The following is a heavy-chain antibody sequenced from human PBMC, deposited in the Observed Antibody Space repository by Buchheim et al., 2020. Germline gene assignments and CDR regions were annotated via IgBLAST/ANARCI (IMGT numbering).Heavy chain of an antibody. Sequence: EVQLLESGGGLVQPGGSLRLSCAASGFRFSSFGMSWVRQAPGKGLEWVSTITDGGGSTFYPDSVKGRFTISRDNSKNTLYLQMNSLRAEDTAVYYCAKARESSYYYYGMDVWGQGTT. D-gene: IGHD5-24*01. CDR2: ITDGGGST. V-gene: IGHV3-23*01. CDR3: AKARESSYYYYGMDV. J-gene: IGHJ6*02. CDR1: GFRFSSFG.